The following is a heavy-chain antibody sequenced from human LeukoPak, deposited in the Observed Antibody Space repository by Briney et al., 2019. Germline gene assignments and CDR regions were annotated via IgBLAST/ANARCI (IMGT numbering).Heavy chain of an antibody. CDR1: GFTFSSYW. CDR3: ARELRSSPPFEAFDY. CDR2: INSDGSST. V-gene: IGHV3-74*01. J-gene: IGHJ4*02. D-gene: IGHD6-13*01. Sequence: PGGSLRLSCAASGFTFSSYWMHWVRQAPGKGLAWVSRINSDGSSTSYADSVKGRFTISRDNAKNTLYLQMNSLGAEDTAVYYCARELRSSPPFEAFDYWGQGTLVTVSS.